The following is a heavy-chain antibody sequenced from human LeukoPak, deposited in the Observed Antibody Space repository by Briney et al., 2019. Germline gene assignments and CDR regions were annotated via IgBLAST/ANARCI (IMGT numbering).Heavy chain of an antibody. V-gene: IGHV3-21*01. J-gene: IGHJ4*02. CDR3: ASGRSRGLLDDY. CDR2: ISSGSSYI. D-gene: IGHD3-22*01. CDR1: GFTFSRSS. Sequence: GGSLRLSCAASGFTFSRSSMNWVRQAPGKGLEWVSSISSGSSYIYYADSVKGRFTISRDNAKNSLYLQMNSLRAEDTAVYSCASGRSRGLLDDYWGQGTLVTVSS.